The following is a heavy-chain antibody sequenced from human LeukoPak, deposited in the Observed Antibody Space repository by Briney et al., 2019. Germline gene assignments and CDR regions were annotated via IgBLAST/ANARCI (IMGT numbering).Heavy chain of an antibody. CDR2: ISCSVGSR. CDR1: GFTFRSYP. D-gene: IGHD3-22*01. V-gene: IGHV3-23*01. Sequence: GGSLTLSCAASGFTFRSYPFSWVRQAPGKGLEWVAAISCSVGSRYYADSERGRFTISRDNSKNTMYLQMNSLRGEDTAVYYCAGQSGYYTSGGQGTLVTVSS. J-gene: IGHJ4*02. CDR3: AGQSGYYTS.